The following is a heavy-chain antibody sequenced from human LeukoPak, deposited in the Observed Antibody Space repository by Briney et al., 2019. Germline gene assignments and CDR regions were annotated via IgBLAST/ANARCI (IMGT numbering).Heavy chain of an antibody. D-gene: IGHD6-13*01. CDR2: IFHGGAT. J-gene: IGHJ4*02. V-gene: IGHV4-4*02. CDR3: ASRGLYRTSWLFDS. Sequence: SETLSLTCTVSGASIGRSYWWGWVREPPGKGLEGVGEIFHGGATSYNPSLKRRRTMSVDNSSSPLSPRLTSATTTETAVDYCASRGLYRTSWLFDSWSQAALAT. CDR1: GASIGRSYW.